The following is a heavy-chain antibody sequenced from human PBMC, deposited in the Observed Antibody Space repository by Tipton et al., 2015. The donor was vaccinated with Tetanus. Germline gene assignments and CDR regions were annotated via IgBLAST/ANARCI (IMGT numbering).Heavy chain of an antibody. CDR1: GGSMNSYY. J-gene: IGHJ4*02. D-gene: IGHD2-2*01. Sequence: TLSLTCTVSGGSMNSYYWSWIRQPPGKGLEWIGYIYYTGSTNYNPSLKSGVTISLDTSKNQFSLKLTSVSAADTAVYYCASDPALMGNFDYWGQGTLVTVSS. CDR3: ASDPALMGNFDY. V-gene: IGHV4-59*01. CDR2: IYYTGST.